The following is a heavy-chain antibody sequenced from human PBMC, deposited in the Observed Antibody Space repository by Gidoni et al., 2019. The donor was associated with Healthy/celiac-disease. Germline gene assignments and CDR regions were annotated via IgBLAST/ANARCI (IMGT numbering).Heavy chain of an antibody. Sequence: EVQLVESGGGLVQPGGSLRLSCAAAGFTFSSYEMNWVRQAPGKGLEWVSYISSSGSTIYYADSVTGRFTISRDNAKNSLYLQMNSLRAEDTAVYYCARDPANWEFDYWGQGTLVTVSS. J-gene: IGHJ4*02. V-gene: IGHV3-48*03. D-gene: IGHD7-27*01. CDR1: GFTFSSYE. CDR2: ISSSGSTI. CDR3: ARDPANWEFDY.